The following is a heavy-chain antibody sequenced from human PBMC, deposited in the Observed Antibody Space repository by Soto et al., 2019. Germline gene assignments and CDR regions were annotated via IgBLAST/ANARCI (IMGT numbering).Heavy chain of an antibody. Sequence: GGSLRLSCAASGFTFSSYVMHWVRQAPGKGLEWVAVIWYDGSNKYYADSVKGRFTISRDNSKNTLYLQMNSLRAEDTAVYYCAREGDTIFGVSYYYYYGMDVWGQGTTVTVSS. CDR2: IWYDGSNK. V-gene: IGHV3-33*01. CDR1: GFTFSSYV. CDR3: AREGDTIFGVSYYYYYGMDV. D-gene: IGHD3-3*01. J-gene: IGHJ6*02.